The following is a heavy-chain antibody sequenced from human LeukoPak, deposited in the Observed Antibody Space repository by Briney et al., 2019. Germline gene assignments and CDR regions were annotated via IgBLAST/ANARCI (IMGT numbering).Heavy chain of an antibody. CDR3: AIDQGGPYYYYYYGMDV. CDR1: GFTFSSYA. D-gene: IGHD3-16*01. J-gene: IGHJ6*02. V-gene: IGHV3-23*01. CDR2: ISGSGGST. Sequence: GESLRLSCAASGFTFSSYAMSWVRQSPGKGLEWVSAISGSGGSTYYADSVKGRFTISRDNSKNTLYLQMNSLRAEDTAVYYCAIDQGGPYYYYYYGMDVWGQGTTVTVSS.